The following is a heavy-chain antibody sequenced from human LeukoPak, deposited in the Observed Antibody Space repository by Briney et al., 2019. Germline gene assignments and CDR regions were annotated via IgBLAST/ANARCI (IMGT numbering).Heavy chain of an antibody. J-gene: IGHJ5*02. CDR3: ARVRTGGYSYGYHPNWFDP. CDR1: GGSFSGYY. D-gene: IGHD5-18*01. V-gene: IGHV4-34*01. Sequence: SETLSLXCAAYGGSFSGYYWSWIRLPPGKGLEWIGEINHSGSTNYNPSLKSRVTISVDTSKNQFSLKLSSVTAADTAVYYCARVRTGGYSYGYHPNWFDPWGQGTLVTVSS. CDR2: INHSGST.